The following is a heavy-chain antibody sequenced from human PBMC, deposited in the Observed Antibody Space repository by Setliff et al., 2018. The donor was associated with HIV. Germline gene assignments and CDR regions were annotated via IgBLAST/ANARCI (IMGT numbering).Heavy chain of an antibody. CDR3: ARPSFGIGGGANFDS. D-gene: IGHD3-3*01. Sequence: SETLSLTCSVTGAPTSRDNYFWGWIRQPPGKGLEWIANIHSPGTVYYNPSLRRRVTISVDTSQSRFSLELTSVTAADTAVYYCARPSFGIGGGANFDSWGQGTLVTVSS. CDR2: IHSPGTV. CDR1: GAPTSRDNYF. V-gene: IGHV4-39*01. J-gene: IGHJ4*02.